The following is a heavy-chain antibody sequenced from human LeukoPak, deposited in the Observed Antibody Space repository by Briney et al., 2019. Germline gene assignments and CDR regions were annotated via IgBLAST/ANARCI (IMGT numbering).Heavy chain of an antibody. CDR3: AKDLDHTGSSWEFDY. CDR2: ISPGGGTT. CDR1: GFAFGSEA. J-gene: IGHJ4*02. V-gene: IGHV3-23*01. D-gene: IGHD6-13*01. Sequence: GGSLRLSCAVSGFAFGSEAMSWVRQSPARGLEWVASISPGGGTTYYADYVKGRFTISRDNSKNTLYLQMNSLRAEDTAVYYCAKDLDHTGSSWEFDYWGQGTLVTVSS.